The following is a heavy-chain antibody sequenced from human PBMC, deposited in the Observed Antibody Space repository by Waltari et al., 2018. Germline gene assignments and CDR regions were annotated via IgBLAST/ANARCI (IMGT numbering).Heavy chain of an antibody. CDR2: IETGGYT. Sequence: EVQLVETGGGLIQPGGSLRLSCSAPGVAVSSNYMSWVRQAPGKGLEWVSVIETGGYTYYAESVRGRFTISRDNSKNMVYLQMNSLRADDTAVYFCARHDYCDYWGQGTLVTVSS. V-gene: IGHV3-53*02. CDR1: GVAVSSNY. CDR3: ARHDYCDY. J-gene: IGHJ4*02.